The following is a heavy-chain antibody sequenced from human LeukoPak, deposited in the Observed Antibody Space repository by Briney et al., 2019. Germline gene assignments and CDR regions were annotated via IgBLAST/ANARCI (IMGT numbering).Heavy chain of an antibody. CDR2: IGTAGDT. V-gene: IGHV3-13*01. J-gene: IGHJ5*02. CDR3: ARGGQQLVPFDP. CDR1: GFTFSSYD. D-gene: IGHD6-13*01. Sequence: SGGSLRLSCAASGFTFSSYDMHWVRQATGKGLERVSAIGTAGDTYYPGSVKGRFTISRENAKNSLYLQMNSLRAEDTAVYYCARGGQQLVPFDPWGQGTLVTVSS.